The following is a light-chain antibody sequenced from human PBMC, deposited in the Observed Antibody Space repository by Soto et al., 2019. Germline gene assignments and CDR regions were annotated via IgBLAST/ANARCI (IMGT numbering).Light chain of an antibody. V-gene: IGLV1-40*01. CDR2: GNN. CDR1: SSNIGAGYD. CDR3: QSYDSSLSGVE. Sequence: QSALTQPPSVSGAPGQRVTISCTGSSSNIGAGYDVHWYQQLPGTAPRLLIYGNNHRPSGVPDRFSGSRSGTSASLAITGLQAEDEADYYCQSYDSSLSGVEFGGGTKLTVL. J-gene: IGLJ2*01.